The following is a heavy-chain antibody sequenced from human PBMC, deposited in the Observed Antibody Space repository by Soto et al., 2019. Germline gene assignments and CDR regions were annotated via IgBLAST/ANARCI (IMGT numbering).Heavy chain of an antibody. CDR1: GGSITSYH. CDR2: ISNSGST. V-gene: IGHV4-59*06. Sequence: SETLSLTCVVSGGSITSYHWSWIRQFPGKGLEWIGYISNSGSTGYNPSLKTRLSMSVDRSKNQFTLRLTSVTAADTAVYFCATESGSTYGYFDYWGQGTQVTVSS. D-gene: IGHD4-17*01. J-gene: IGHJ4*02. CDR3: ATESGSTYGYFDY.